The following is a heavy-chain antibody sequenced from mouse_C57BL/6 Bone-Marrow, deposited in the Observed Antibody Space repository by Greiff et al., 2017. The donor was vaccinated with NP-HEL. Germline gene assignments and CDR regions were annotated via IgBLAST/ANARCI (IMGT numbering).Heavy chain of an antibody. CDR3: ARDYGSSYWYFDV. CDR1: GYTFTVYY. Sequence: EVQLVQSGRVLVQPGASVKMSCKASGYTFTVYYMNWVQQSPGKSLEWIAVINPYNGCTCYNQQFKGKATFTVDKSSRTAYMELNSQTSEDSAVYYCARDYGSSYWYFDVGGRGTTVTVTS. CDR2: INPYNGCT. V-gene: IGHV1-19*01. D-gene: IGHD1-1*01. J-gene: IGHJ1*03.